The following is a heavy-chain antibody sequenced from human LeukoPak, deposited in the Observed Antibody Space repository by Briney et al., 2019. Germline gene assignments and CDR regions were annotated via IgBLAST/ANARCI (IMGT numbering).Heavy chain of an antibody. D-gene: IGHD3-3*01. CDR3: AKDLSNYDIKYYYYMDV. V-gene: IGHV3-23*01. CDR1: GFTFSSYA. Sequence: GGSLRLSCAASGFTFSSYAMSWVRQAPGKGLEWVSAISGSGGSTYYADSVKGRFTISRDNSKNTLYLQMNSLRPEDTAVYYCAKDLSNYDIKYYYYMDVWGKGTTVTVSS. CDR2: ISGSGGST. J-gene: IGHJ6*03.